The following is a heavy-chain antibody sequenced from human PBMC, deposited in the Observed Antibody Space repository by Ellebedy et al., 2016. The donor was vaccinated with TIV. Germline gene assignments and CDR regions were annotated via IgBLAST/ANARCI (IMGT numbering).Heavy chain of an antibody. D-gene: IGHD6-6*01. Sequence: ASVKVSCXASGYTFTSYGISWVRQAPGQGLEWMGWISAYNGNTNYAQKLQGRVTMTRDTSTSTVYMELSSLRSDETAVYYCARDQFSSYPIGGHYSGYGMDVWGQGTTVIVSS. V-gene: IGHV1-18*04. CDR3: ARDQFSSYPIGGHYSGYGMDV. CDR2: ISAYNGNT. CDR1: GYTFTSYG. J-gene: IGHJ6*02.